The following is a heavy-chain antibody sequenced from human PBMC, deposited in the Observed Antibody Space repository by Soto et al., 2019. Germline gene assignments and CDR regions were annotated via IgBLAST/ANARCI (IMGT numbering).Heavy chain of an antibody. V-gene: IGHV3-23*01. CDR2: ISGSGGST. CDR1: GFTFSRNA. D-gene: IGHD2-2*02. J-gene: IGHJ6*02. Sequence: GGVLRLAGAASGFTFSRNAMSWVRESPGNGREWVSAISGSGGSTYYADSVKGRFTISRDNSKNTLYLQMNSLRAEDTAVYYCAKDSGRYCSSTSCYTFPYGMDVWVQGTTVTVSS. CDR3: AKDSGRYCSSTSCYTFPYGMDV.